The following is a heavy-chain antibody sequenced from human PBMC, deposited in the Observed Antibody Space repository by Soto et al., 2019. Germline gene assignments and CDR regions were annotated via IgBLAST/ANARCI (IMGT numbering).Heavy chain of an antibody. Sequence: SETLSLTCTVSGGSISSYYWSWIRQPPGKGLEWIGYIYYSGSTNYNPSLKSRVTISVDTSKNQFSLKLSSVTAADTAVYYCTRRWGTDAFDIWDQGTMVTVS. D-gene: IGHD1-1*01. J-gene: IGHJ3*02. V-gene: IGHV4-59*08. CDR1: GGSISSYY. CDR2: IYYSGST. CDR3: TRRWGTDAFDI.